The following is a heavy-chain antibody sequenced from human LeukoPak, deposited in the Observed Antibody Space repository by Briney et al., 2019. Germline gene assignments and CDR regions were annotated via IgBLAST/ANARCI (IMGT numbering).Heavy chain of an antibody. D-gene: IGHD2-21*01. CDR3: ARGGVDFDY. CDR2: IFYSGST. CDR1: GGSISSDGYY. Sequence: SETLSLTCTVSGGSISSDGYYWSWIRQHPGKGLEWIGYIFYSGSTYYNPSLRSRVTISVDTSKNQFSLKLNSVTAADTAVYYCARGGVDFDYWGQGTLVTVSS. J-gene: IGHJ4*02. V-gene: IGHV4-31*03.